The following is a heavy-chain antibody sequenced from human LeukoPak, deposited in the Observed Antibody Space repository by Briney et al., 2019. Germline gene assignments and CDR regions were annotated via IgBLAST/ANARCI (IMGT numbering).Heavy chain of an antibody. J-gene: IGHJ5*02. V-gene: IGHV1-2*02. CDR3: ARGLMFFGVVIIPSWFDP. CDR2: VNPNSGGT. Sequence: ASVKVSCKASGYTFTGYYMHWVGQAPGQGLEWIGWVNPNSGGTNYAQKFQGRVTMTRDTSISTAYMELSRLRSDDTAVYYCARGLMFFGVVIIPSWFDPWGQGTLVTVSS. CDR1: GYTFTGYY. D-gene: IGHD3-3*01.